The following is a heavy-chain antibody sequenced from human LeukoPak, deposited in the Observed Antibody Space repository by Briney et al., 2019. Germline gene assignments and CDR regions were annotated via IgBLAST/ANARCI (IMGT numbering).Heavy chain of an antibody. CDR3: ASQITLFY. D-gene: IGHD3-3*01. Sequence: GGSLRLSCAASGFTFSDYAMHWVRQAPGKGLELVTFIPYDGSSKYYADSVKGRFTISRDNSKNTLYLQMSSLRPEDTAVYYRASQITLFYWGQGTLVTVSS. CDR1: GFTFSDYA. CDR2: IPYDGSSK. J-gene: IGHJ4*02. V-gene: IGHV3-30*02.